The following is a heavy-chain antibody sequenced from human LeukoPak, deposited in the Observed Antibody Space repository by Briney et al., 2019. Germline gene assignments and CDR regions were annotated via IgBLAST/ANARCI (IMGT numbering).Heavy chain of an antibody. Sequence: GGSLRLSCAAWGFRFINAWVSGVRQAPGKGLEWVGRIKSKTDGGTTDYAAAVKGRFAVSRDDSKNTRYLQMNSLKTDDTAVYYWTPDLVHGMWSGRGVRDVGGQGTTVTVFS. CDR3: TPDLVHGMWSGRGVRDV. J-gene: IGHJ6*02. CDR1: GFRFINAW. V-gene: IGHV3-15*01. D-gene: IGHD3-3*01. CDR2: IKSKTDGGTT.